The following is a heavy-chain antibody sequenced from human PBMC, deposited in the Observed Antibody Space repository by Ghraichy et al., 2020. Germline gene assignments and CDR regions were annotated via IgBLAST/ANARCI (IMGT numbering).Heavy chain of an antibody. CDR1: AFTFSNYA. CDR3: AHVPAAMFSYKSDMDV. J-gene: IGHJ6*02. CDR2: ISATGATT. Sequence: GGSLRLSCAASAFTFSNYAMSWVRQAPGRGLEWVSGISATGATTYYAESVKGRAIISRDNSKNILELQMVNLRVEDTAGYYCAHVPAAMFSYKSDMDVWGQGTTVTVSS. V-gene: IGHV3-23*01. D-gene: IGHD2-2*01.